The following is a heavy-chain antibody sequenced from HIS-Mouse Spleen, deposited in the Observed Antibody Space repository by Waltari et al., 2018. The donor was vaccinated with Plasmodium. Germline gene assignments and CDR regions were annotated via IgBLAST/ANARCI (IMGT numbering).Heavy chain of an antibody. J-gene: IGHJ4*02. CDR1: GGSISSYY. Sequence: QVQLQESGPGLVKPSETLSLTCTVSGGSISSYYWSWIRQPPGKGLEWIGYIYYSGSTTYNPSLKSRVTISVDTSKNQFSLKLSSVTAADTAVYYCARVPSGSSSEDYWGQGTLVTVSS. CDR3: ARVPSGSSSEDY. CDR2: IYYSGST. D-gene: IGHD6-6*01. V-gene: IGHV4-59*01.